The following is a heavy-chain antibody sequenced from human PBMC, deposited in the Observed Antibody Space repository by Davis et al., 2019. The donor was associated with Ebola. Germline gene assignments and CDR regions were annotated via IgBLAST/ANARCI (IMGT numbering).Heavy chain of an antibody. CDR3: ARDSRGSYYSDAFDI. CDR2: IIPIFGTA. J-gene: IGHJ3*02. CDR1: GGTFSSYA. Sequence: SVKVSCKASGGTFSSYAISWVRQAPGQGLEWMGGIIPIFGTANYAQKFQGRVTITADESTSTAYMELSSLRSEDTAVYYCARDSRGSYYSDAFDIWGQGTMVTVFS. V-gene: IGHV1-69*13. D-gene: IGHD1-26*01.